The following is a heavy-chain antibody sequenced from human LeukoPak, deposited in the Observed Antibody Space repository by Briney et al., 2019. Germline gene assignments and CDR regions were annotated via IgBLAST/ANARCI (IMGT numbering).Heavy chain of an antibody. V-gene: IGHV1-18*01. J-gene: IGHJ5*02. CDR3: AREAAGTWWFDP. Sequence: ASVKVSCKASGYTLTSYGISWVRQAPGQGLEWMGWISAYNGNTNYAQKLQGRVTMTTDTSTSTAYMELRSLRSDDTAVYYCAREAAGTWWFDPWGQGTLVTVSS. D-gene: IGHD6-13*01. CDR1: GYTLTSYG. CDR2: ISAYNGNT.